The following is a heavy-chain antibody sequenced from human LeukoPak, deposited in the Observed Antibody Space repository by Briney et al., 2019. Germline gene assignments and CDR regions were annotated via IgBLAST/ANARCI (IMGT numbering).Heavy chain of an antibody. Sequence: GGSLRLSCAASGFTFSSYWMHWVRQAPGKGLVWVSRISTDASSTTYADSVKGRFTISGDNAKDTLYPKMNRLRREDRAVYFCTGNHQAYSRKYWGQGTMVTVSS. J-gene: IGHJ4*02. CDR3: TGNHQAYSRKY. D-gene: IGHD6-13*01. CDR1: GFTFSSYW. CDR2: ISTDASST. V-gene: IGHV3-74*01.